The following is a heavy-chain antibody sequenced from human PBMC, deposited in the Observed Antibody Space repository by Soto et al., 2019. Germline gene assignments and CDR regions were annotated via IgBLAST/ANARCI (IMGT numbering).Heavy chain of an antibody. CDR3: ARDLPPVDY. CDR1: GGSISSGGYS. Sequence: PSETLSLTCAVSGGSISSGGYSWSWIRQPPGKGLEWIGYMYHSGSTYYNPSLKSRVTITRDTSASTAYMELSSLRSEDTAVYYCARDLPPVDYWGQGTLVTVSS. CDR2: MYHSGST. J-gene: IGHJ4*02. V-gene: IGHV4-30-2*05.